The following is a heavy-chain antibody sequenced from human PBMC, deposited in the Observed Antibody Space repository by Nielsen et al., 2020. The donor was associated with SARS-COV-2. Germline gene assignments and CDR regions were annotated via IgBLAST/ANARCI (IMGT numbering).Heavy chain of an antibody. Sequence: ASVKVSCKASGYTFNEDFVHWVRQAPGQGLEWTGRINPSDGRTTSAEKFQGRVTMTRDTSSSTVYMELSSLRSDDTAVYYCATSWYHYPTSGWTPHVVHWGQGTLVTVSS. CDR1: GYTFNEDF. J-gene: IGHJ4*02. V-gene: IGHV1-46*02. CDR2: INPSDGRT. D-gene: IGHD3-10*01. CDR3: ATSWYHYPTSGWTPHVVH.